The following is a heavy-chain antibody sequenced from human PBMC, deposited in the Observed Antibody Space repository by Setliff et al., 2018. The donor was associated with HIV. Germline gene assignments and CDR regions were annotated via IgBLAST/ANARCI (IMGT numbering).Heavy chain of an antibody. V-gene: IGHV1-3*03. J-gene: IGHJ6*03. D-gene: IGHD2-21*02. CDR2: ISAGKGEA. CDR1: GYTFTANT. Sequence: ASVKVSCKASGYTFTANTIHWVRQAPGQRLEWMGCISAGKGEATYSQESQGRVTFTRDTSATTAYMELSSLISEDTAVYYCARGDTTPIYPNYMDVRGKGTTVTVSS. CDR3: ARGDTTPIYPNYMDV.